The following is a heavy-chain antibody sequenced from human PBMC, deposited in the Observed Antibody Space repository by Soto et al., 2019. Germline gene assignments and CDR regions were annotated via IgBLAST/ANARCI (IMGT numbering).Heavy chain of an antibody. V-gene: IGHV3-13*01. CDR2: IGTAGDT. CDR1: GFTFSSYD. Sequence: PGGSLRLSXAASGFTFSSYDMHWVRQATGKGLEWVSAIGTAGDTYYPGSVKGRFTISRENAKNSLYLQMNSLRAGDTAVYYCARDIMVRGVITYYYGMDVWGQGTTVTVSS. D-gene: IGHD3-10*01. CDR3: ARDIMVRGVITYYYGMDV. J-gene: IGHJ6*02.